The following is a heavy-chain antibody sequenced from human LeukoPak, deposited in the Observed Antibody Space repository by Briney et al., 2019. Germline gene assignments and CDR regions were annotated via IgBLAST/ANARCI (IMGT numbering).Heavy chain of an antibody. D-gene: IGHD3-9*01. Sequence: SETLSLTRTVSGGSISSGDYYWSWIRQPPGKGLEWIGYIYYSGSTYYNPSLKSRVTISVDTSKNQFSLKLSSVTAADTAVYYRARFHQVLRYFDWPKYYFDYWGQGTLVTVSS. CDR1: GGSISSGDYY. CDR2: IYYSGST. CDR3: ARFHQVLRYFDWPKYYFDY. J-gene: IGHJ4*02. V-gene: IGHV4-30-4*01.